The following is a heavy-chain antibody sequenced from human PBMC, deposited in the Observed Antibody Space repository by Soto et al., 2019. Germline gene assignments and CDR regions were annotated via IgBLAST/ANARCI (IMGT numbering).Heavy chain of an antibody. D-gene: IGHD3-22*01. CDR3: ARDEYYDSSGYLYYFDY. V-gene: IGHV1-18*01. CDR1: GYTFTSYG. CDR2: ISAYNGNT. J-gene: IGHJ4*02. Sequence: ASVKVSCKASGYTFTSYGISWVRQAPGQGLEWMGWISAYNGNTNYAQKLQGRVTMTTDTSTSTAYMELRSLRSDDTAFFYCARDEYYDSSGYLYYFDYWGQGTLVTVSS.